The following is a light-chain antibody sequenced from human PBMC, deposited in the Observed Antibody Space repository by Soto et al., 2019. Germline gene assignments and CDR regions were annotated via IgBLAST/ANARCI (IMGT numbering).Light chain of an antibody. CDR2: DAS. J-gene: IGKJ5*01. V-gene: IGKV3D-15*01. Sequence: EIVLTQSPGTLSLSPGERATLSCRASQSVTSTHLAWYQQKPGQAPRLLIYDASTRATGIPDRFSGGGSGTEFTLTISSLQSDDFAVYFCQQYSDWPITFGQGTRLEIK. CDR1: QSVTSTH. CDR3: QQYSDWPIT.